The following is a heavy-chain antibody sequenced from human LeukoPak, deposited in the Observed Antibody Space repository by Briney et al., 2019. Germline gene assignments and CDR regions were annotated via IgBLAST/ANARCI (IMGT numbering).Heavy chain of an antibody. D-gene: IGHD3-10*01. J-gene: IGHJ6*02. CDR1: GYTFTDNY. V-gene: IGHV1-2*02. CDR2: INPNSGGT. Sequence: ASVKVSCKSSGYTFTDNYMYWVRQAPGQGLEWMGWINPNSGGTNYAQKFQGRVTMTRDTSISTAYMELSRLRSDDTAVYYCARELLLWFGESPMSGYYGMDVWGQGTTVTVSS. CDR3: ARELLLWFGESPMSGYYGMDV.